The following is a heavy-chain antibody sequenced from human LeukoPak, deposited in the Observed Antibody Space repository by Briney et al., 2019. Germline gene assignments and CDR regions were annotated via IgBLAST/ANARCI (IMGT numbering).Heavy chain of an antibody. CDR2: ISYDGSNK. J-gene: IGHJ3*02. V-gene: IGHV3-30*18. D-gene: IGHD4-11*01. CDR1: GFTFSSYG. CDR3: AKDQGPYSNYVAFDI. Sequence: PGRSLRLSCAASGFTFSSYGMHWVRQAPGKGLEWVAVISYDGSNKYYADSVKGRFTISRDNSKNTLYLQMNSLRAEDTAVYYCAKDQGPYSNYVAFDIWGQGTMVTVSS.